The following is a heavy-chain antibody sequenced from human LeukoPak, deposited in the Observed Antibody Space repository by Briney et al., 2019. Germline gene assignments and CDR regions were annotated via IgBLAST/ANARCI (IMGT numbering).Heavy chain of an antibody. CDR2: IYYSGST. CDR3: AREVGYSLRSETDY. CDR1: GGSISSGDYY. Sequence: PSETLSLTCTVSGGSISSGDYYWSWIRQPPGKGLEWIGYIYYSGSTYYNPSLKSRVTISVDTSKNQFSLKLSSVTAADTAVYYCAREVGYSLRSETDYWGQGTLVTVSS. J-gene: IGHJ4*02. D-gene: IGHD5-18*01. V-gene: IGHV4-30-4*01.